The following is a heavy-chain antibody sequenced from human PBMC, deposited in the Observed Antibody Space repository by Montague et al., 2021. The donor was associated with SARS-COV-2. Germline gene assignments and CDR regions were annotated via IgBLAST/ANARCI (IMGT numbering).Heavy chain of an antibody. J-gene: IGHJ4*02. CDR1: GGSISSSSYY. V-gene: IGHV4-39*01. Sequence: SETLSLTCTVSGGSISSSSYYWGWLRQPPGKGLEWIGSIYYSGSTYYNPSLKSRVTISVDTSKNQFSLKLSSVTAADTAVYYCARPPGGLLWFGEFDYWGQGTLATVSS. CDR2: IYYSGST. D-gene: IGHD3-10*01. CDR3: ARPPGGLLWFGEFDY.